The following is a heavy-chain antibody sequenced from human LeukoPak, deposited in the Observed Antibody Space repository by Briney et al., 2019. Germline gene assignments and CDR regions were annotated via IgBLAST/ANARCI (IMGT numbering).Heavy chain of an antibody. J-gene: IGHJ4*02. CDR2: INHSGST. D-gene: IGHD6-13*01. Sequence: SETLSLTCTVSGGSFSGYYWSWIRQPPGKGLEWIGEINHSGSTNYNPSLKSRVTISVDTSKNQSSLKLSSVTAADTAVYYCARGRRVLAAAGTEFDYWGQGTLVTVSS. CDR1: GGSFSGYY. V-gene: IGHV4-34*01. CDR3: ARGRRVLAAAGTEFDY.